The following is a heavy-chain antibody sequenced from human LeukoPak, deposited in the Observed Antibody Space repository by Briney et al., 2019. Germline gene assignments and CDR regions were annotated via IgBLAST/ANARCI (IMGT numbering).Heavy chain of an antibody. Sequence: SETLSLTCTVSGGSISSSSYYWGWTRQPPGKGLEWIGSIYYSGSTYYNPSLKSRVTISVDTSKNQFSLKLSSVTAADTAVYYCARSPPSFGVVIRGAFDIWGQGTMVTVSS. J-gene: IGHJ3*02. CDR3: ARSPPSFGVVIRGAFDI. V-gene: IGHV4-39*07. CDR1: GGSISSSSYY. CDR2: IYYSGST. D-gene: IGHD3-3*01.